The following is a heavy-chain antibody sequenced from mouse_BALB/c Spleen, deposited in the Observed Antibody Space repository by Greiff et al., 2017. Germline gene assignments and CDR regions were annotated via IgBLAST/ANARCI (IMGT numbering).Heavy chain of an antibody. Sequence: VQLQQPGAELVKPGASVKLSCKASGYTFTSYYMYWVKQRPGQGLEWIGGINPSNGGTNFNEKFKSKATLTVDKSSSTAYMQLSSLTSEDSAVYYCTRRLTGDAMDYWGQGTSVTVSS. V-gene: IGHV1S81*02. CDR2: INPSNGGT. D-gene: IGHD4-1*01. CDR1: GYTFTSYY. J-gene: IGHJ4*01. CDR3: TRRLTGDAMDY.